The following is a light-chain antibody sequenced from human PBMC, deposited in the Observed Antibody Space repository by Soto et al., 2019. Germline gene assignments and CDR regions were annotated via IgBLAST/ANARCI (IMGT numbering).Light chain of an antibody. J-gene: IGKJ2*01. V-gene: IGKV1-39*01. CDR2: AAS. CDR1: QSISSY. CDR3: QQCYSTPPYT. Sequence: DIQMTQSPSSLSASVGDRVTITCRASQSISSYLNWYQQKPGKAPKLLIYAASSLQSGFPSRFSGSGSGTDFTLTISSLQPEDFATYYCQQCYSTPPYTFGQGTKLEIK.